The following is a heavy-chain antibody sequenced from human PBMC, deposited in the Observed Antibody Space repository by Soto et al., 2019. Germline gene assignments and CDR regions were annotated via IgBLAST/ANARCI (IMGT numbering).Heavy chain of an antibody. V-gene: IGHV1-18*01. CDR1: GYTFTSYG. J-gene: IGHJ4*02. CDR3: AREPNYFDY. Sequence: SVKVSCKASGYTFTSYGISWVRQAPGQGLEWMGWISAHNGNKKYAQKLQGRVTMTTDTSTSTAYMELRSLGSDDTAVYYCAREPNYFDYWGQGTLVTVSS. CDR2: ISAHNGNK.